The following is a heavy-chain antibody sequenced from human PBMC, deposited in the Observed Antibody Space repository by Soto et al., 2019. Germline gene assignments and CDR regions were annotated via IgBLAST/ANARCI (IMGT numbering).Heavy chain of an antibody. CDR3: ARDKLDDYGGNSGPPFDY. CDR1: GYTFTSYY. CDR2: INPSGGST. V-gene: IGHV1-46*01. D-gene: IGHD4-17*01. J-gene: IGHJ4*02. Sequence: ASVKVSCKASGYTFTSYYMHWVRQAPGQGLEWMGIINPSGGSTSYAQKFQGRVTMTRDTSTSTVYMELSSLRSEDTAVYYCARDKLDDYGGNSGPPFDYWGQGTLVTV.